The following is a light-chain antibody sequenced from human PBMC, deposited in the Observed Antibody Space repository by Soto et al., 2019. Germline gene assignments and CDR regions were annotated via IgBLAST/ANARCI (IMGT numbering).Light chain of an antibody. CDR1: SSDVGNYNL. CDR3: CSYAGDSYV. CDR2: DVS. J-gene: IGLJ1*01. Sequence: QSSLTQPAFVSGSPGQSLTISCTGTSSDVGNYNLVSWYQQHPGKAPKLMIYDVSKRPSGVSNRFSGSKSGNTASLTISGLQADDEADYYCCSYAGDSYVFGTGTKLTVL. V-gene: IGLV2-23*02.